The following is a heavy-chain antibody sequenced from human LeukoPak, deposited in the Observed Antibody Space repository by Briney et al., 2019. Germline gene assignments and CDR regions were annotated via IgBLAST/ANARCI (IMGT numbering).Heavy chain of an antibody. CDR2: INDSGST. CDR3: ARHPASGLYCFDY. CDR1: GGSISRTGHY. V-gene: IGHV4-39*01. J-gene: IGHJ4*02. Sequence: SETLSLTCTVSGGSISRTGHYWGWIRQPPGKGLEWIGSINDSGSTYYNPSLKSRVTISVDTSKNLFSLRLSSVTAADTAVFYCARHPASGLYCFDYWGQGTLVTVSS. D-gene: IGHD3-10*01.